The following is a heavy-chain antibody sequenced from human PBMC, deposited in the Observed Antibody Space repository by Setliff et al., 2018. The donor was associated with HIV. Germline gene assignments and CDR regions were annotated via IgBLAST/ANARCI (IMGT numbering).Heavy chain of an antibody. CDR2: ISSSSRSK. J-gene: IGHJ4*02. Sequence: EGSLRLPCEASGFTFSTYSMNWVRPAPGKGLEWVSSISSSSRSKYYADSVKGRFTISRDNAKNSLYLQMNSLTAKDTAVYYCARDVSWRVRTYIDYWGQGALVTVSS. D-gene: IGHD3-3*01. V-gene: IGHV3-21*01. CDR3: ARDVSWRVRTYIDY. CDR1: GFTFSTYS.